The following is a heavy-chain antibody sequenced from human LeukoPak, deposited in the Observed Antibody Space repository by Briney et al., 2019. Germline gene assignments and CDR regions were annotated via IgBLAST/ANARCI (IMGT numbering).Heavy chain of an antibody. CDR2: IYSGGST. V-gene: IGHV3-66*02. Sequence: GGSLRLSCAASGFTVSSNYMSWVRQAPGKGLEWVSVIYSGGSTYYADSVKGRFTISRDNSKNTLYLQMNSLRAEDTAVYYCARVSVVPAAFDYWGQGTLVTASS. CDR3: ARVSVVPAAFDY. D-gene: IGHD2-2*01. CDR1: GFTVSSNY. J-gene: IGHJ4*02.